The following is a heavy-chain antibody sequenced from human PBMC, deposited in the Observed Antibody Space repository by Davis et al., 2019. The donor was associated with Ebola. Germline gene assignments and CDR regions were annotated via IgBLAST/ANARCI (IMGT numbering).Heavy chain of an antibody. D-gene: IGHD3-22*01. CDR2: IRSKANSYAT. V-gene: IGHV3-73*01. J-gene: IGHJ6*02. Sequence: GESLKISCAASGFTFSGSAMHWVRQASGKGLEWVGRIRSKANSYATAYAASVKGRFTISRDDSKNTAYLQMKSLKTEDKAVYYCTTPPSEYYDSSGYYYYDGMDVWGQGTTVTVSS. CDR1: GFTFSGSA. CDR3: TTPPSEYYDSSGYYYYDGMDV.